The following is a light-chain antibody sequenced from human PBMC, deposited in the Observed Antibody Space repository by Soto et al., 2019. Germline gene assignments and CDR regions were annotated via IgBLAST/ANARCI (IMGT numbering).Light chain of an antibody. V-gene: IGKV1-5*03. CDR3: QQYNSYSQT. Sequence: DIHMTQSPSSLSASLGDRVTITFRASQSISSWLAWYQQKPGKAPKLLIYKASSLESGVPSRFSGSGSGTEFTLTISSLQPDDFATYYCQQYNSYSQTFGQGTKVDIK. CDR1: QSISSW. J-gene: IGKJ1*01. CDR2: KAS.